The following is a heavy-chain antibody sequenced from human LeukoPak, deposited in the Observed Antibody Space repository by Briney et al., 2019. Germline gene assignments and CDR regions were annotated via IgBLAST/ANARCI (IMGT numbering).Heavy chain of an antibody. V-gene: IGHV1-2*02. CDR1: GYTFTGYY. CDR3: ARSHDYTNYVGP. Sequence: VSVKVSCKASGYTFTGYYIHWVRLAPGQGLEWMGWINPNGGGTNYAQKFQGRVTMTRDTSISTAYLDLSSLRSDDTAVYYCARSHDYTNYVGPWGQGTLVTVSS. J-gene: IGHJ5*02. CDR2: INPNGGGT. D-gene: IGHD4-11*01.